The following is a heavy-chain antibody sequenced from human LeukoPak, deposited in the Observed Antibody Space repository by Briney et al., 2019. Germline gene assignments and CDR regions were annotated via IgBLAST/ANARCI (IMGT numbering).Heavy chain of an antibody. CDR1: GFTFNSYA. J-gene: IGHJ4*02. V-gene: IGHV3-23*01. Sequence: GGSLRLSCAASGFTFNSYAMTWVRQAPGKGLEWVSGISGSGGNTYYADSVKGRFTISRDNSRNTLYLQMNSLRAEDTAIYYCAKTAGYTSSSYTDWGQGTLVTVSS. CDR2: ISGSGGNT. CDR3: AKTAGYTSSSYTD. D-gene: IGHD6-13*01.